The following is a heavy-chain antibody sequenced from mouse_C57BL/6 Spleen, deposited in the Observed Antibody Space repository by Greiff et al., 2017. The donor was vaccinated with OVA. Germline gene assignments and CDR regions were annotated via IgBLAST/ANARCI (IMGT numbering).Heavy chain of an antibody. J-gene: IGHJ4*01. CDR1: GYSFTDYN. CDR2: INPNNGTT. CDR3: ASPSYYGNYVYAMDY. V-gene: IGHV1-39*01. D-gene: IGHD2-10*01. Sequence: VQLQQSGPELVKPGASVKISCKASGYSFTDYNMNWVKQSNGKSLEWIGVINPNNGTTNYNQKFKGKATLTVDQSSSTAYMRLNSLTSENAAVYDCASPSYYGNYVYAMDYWGQGTSVTVSS.